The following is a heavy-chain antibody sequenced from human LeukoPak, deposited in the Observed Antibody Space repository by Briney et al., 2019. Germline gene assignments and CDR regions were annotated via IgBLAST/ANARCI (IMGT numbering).Heavy chain of an antibody. CDR1: GGSISSSNYY. Sequence: SETLSLTCTVSGGSISSSNYYWSWIRQPPGKGLEWIGYIYYSGSTNYNPSLKSRVTISVDTSKNQFSLKLSSVTAADTAVYYCARLEQWLVHWYFDLWGRGTLVTVSS. CDR3: ARLEQWLVHWYFDL. J-gene: IGHJ2*01. CDR2: IYYSGST. V-gene: IGHV4-61*05. D-gene: IGHD6-19*01.